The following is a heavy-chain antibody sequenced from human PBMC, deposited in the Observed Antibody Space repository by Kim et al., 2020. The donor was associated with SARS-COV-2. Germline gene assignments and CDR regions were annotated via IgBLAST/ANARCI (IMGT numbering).Heavy chain of an antibody. D-gene: IGHD5-12*01. CDR3: ARESSGYDLWS. CDR1: GFTVSSNY. V-gene: IGHV3-66*01. CDR2: IYSGGST. J-gene: IGHJ4*02. Sequence: GGSLRLSCAASGFTVSSNYMSWVRQAPGKGLEWVSVIYSGGSTYYADSVKGRFTIPRDNSKNTLYLQMNSLRAEDTAVYYCARESSGYDLWSWGQGRLCSVSS.